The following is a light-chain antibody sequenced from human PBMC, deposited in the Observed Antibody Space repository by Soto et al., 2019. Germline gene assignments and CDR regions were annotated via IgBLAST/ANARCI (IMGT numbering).Light chain of an antibody. CDR3: QHYNSYSEA. CDR2: KAS. Sequence: DIQMTQSPSTLSGSVGDRVTITCRARQTISSWLDWYRQKPGKAPKLLIYKASTLKSGVPSRFSGSGPGTEFTLTSSSLQPYDFATYNCQHYNSYSEAFGQGTKVELK. CDR1: QTISSW. V-gene: IGKV1-5*03. J-gene: IGKJ1*01.